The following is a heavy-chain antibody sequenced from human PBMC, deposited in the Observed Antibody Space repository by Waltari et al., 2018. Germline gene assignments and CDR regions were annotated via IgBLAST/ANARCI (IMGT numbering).Heavy chain of an antibody. CDR1: FTTYG. Sequence: FTTYGINWVRQAPGQGLEWMGWISPYNGDTQYSQKFQGRLTMTRNTSTSTAYMELTSLRSDDTAIYYCARAKSIINYAFHFDHWGQGSLVTVSS. CDR3: ARAKSIINYAFHFDH. V-gene: IGHV1-18*04. J-gene: IGHJ4*02. D-gene: IGHD2-2*01. CDR2: ISPYNGDT.